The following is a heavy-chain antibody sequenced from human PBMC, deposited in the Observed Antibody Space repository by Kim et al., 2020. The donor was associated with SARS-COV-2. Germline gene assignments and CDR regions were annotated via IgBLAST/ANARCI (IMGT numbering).Heavy chain of an antibody. CDR3: ARARSQTLWFPIY. J-gene: IGHJ4*02. Sequence: GGSLRLSCAASGFTFSSYSMNWVRQAPGKGLEWVSSISSSSRYIYYADSVKGRFTISRDNAKNSLYLQMNSLRAEDTAVYYCARARSQTLWFPIYWGQGTLVTVSS. V-gene: IGHV3-21*01. CDR1: GFTFSSYS. CDR2: ISSSSRYI. D-gene: IGHD3-10*01.